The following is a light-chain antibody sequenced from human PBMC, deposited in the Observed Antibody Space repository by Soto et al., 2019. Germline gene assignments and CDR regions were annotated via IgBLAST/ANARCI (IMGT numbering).Light chain of an antibody. CDR2: GAS. Sequence: EIVLSQSPGTLSLSPGERATLSCRASQSVSSSYLAWYQQKPGQAPRLLIYGASSRATGIPDRFSGSGSGTEFILTISGLQSEDFAVYYCQHYNTWPWTFGQGSKVDIK. CDR1: QSVSSSY. CDR3: QHYNTWPWT. V-gene: IGKV3-20*01. J-gene: IGKJ1*01.